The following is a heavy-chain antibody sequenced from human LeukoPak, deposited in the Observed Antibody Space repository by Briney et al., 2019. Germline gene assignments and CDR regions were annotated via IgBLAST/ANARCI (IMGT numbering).Heavy chain of an antibody. CDR2: IYYSGST. J-gene: IGHJ3*02. CDR1: GGSISSSSYY. V-gene: IGHV4-39*07. Sequence: SETLSLTCTVSGGSISSSSYYWGWIRQPPGKGLEWIGSIYYSGSTYYNPSLKSRVTISIDTSKNQFSLKLSSVTAADTAVFFCARMRSVHAFDIWGQGTMVSVSS. CDR3: ARMRSVHAFDI.